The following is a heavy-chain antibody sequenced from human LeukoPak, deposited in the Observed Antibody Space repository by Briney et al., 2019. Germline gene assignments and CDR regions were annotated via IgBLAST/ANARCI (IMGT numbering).Heavy chain of an antibody. D-gene: IGHD6-13*01. CDR1: GFTFSSYS. CDR2: ISSSSSYI. V-gene: IGHV3-21*01. J-gene: IGHJ6*03. CDR3: ARDQQQLAPYYYYYMDA. Sequence: GGSLRLSCAASGFTFSSYSMNWVRQAPGKGLEWVSSISSSSSYIYYADSVKGRFTISRDNAKNSLYLQMNSLRAADTAVYYCARDQQQLAPYYYYYMDAWGKGTTVTVSS.